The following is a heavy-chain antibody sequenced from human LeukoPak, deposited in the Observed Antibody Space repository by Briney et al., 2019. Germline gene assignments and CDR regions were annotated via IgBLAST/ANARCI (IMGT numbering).Heavy chain of an antibody. CDR3: AIELGYCSSTSCYTGDY. CDR1: GYTFTSYD. Sequence: ASVKVSCKASGYTFTSYDINWVRQATGQGLEWMGWMNPNSGNTGYAQKFQGRVTMTRNTSISTAYMELSSLRSEDTAVCYCAIELGYCSSTSCYTGDYWGQGTLVTVSS. D-gene: IGHD2-2*02. CDR2: MNPNSGNT. J-gene: IGHJ4*02. V-gene: IGHV1-8*01.